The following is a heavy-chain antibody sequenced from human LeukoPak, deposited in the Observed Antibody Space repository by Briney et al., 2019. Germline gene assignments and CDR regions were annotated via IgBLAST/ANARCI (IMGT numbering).Heavy chain of an antibody. D-gene: IGHD6-6*01. CDR3: ASWYSSSYYFDY. CDR1: GFTLSTYG. V-gene: IGHV3-33*01. Sequence: GGSLRLSCAASGFTLSTYGMHWVRQAPGKGLEWVAVIWYDGSNKYYADSVKGRFTISRDNSKNTLYLQMNSLRAEDTAVYYCASWYSSSYYFDYWGQGTLVTVSS. CDR2: IWYDGSNK. J-gene: IGHJ4*02.